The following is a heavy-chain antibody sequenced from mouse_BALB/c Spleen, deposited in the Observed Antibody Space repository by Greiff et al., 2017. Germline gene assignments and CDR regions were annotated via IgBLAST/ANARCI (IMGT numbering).Heavy chain of an antibody. CDR1: GYSITSDYA. Sequence: VQLKESGPGLVKPSQSLSLTCTVTGYSITSDYAWNWIRQFPGNKLEWMGYISYSGSTSYNPSLKSRISITRDTSKNQFFLQLNSVTTEDTATYYCARYYGSSYFDYWGQGTTLTVSS. J-gene: IGHJ2*01. CDR3: ARYYGSSYFDY. D-gene: IGHD1-1*01. CDR2: ISYSGST. V-gene: IGHV3-2*02.